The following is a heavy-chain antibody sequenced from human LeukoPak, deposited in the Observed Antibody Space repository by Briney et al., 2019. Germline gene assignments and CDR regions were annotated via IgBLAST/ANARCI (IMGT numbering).Heavy chain of an antibody. Sequence: PSETLSLTCTVSGGSISSYYWSWIRQPPGKGLEWIGYIYYSGSTNYNPSLKSRVTISVDTSKNQFSLKLNSVTAADTAVYYCASVEMATITVDYWGQGTLVTVSS. J-gene: IGHJ4*02. CDR2: IYYSGST. CDR1: GGSISSYY. CDR3: ASVEMATITVDY. D-gene: IGHD5-24*01. V-gene: IGHV4-59*01.